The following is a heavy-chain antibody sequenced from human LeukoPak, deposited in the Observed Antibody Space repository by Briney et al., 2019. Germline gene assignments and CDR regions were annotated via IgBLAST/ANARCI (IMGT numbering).Heavy chain of an antibody. J-gene: IGHJ3*02. CDR2: IRYDGSNK. Sequence: GGSLRLSCAASGFTFSSYGMHWVRQAPGKGLEWVAFIRYDGSNKYYADSVKGRFTISGDNSKNTLYLQMNSLRAEDTAVYYCAKVFEYYDFWSGVDAFDIWGQGTMVTVSS. V-gene: IGHV3-30*02. CDR1: GFTFSSYG. D-gene: IGHD3-3*01. CDR3: AKVFEYYDFWSGVDAFDI.